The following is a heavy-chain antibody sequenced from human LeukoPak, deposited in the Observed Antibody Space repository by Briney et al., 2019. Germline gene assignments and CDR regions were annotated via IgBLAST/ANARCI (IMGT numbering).Heavy chain of an antibody. V-gene: IGHV4-30-2*01. J-gene: IGHJ4*02. D-gene: IGHD3-10*01. CDR2: ISHSGST. CDR1: GGSISSGGYS. Sequence: SETLSLTCAVSGGSISSGGYSCTWIRQPPGKGLEWIGYISHSGSTYYNTSLRSRVTISVDRSKNQFSLKLKSVTAADTAVYYCARYEDVLVRGLKDWGQGTLVTVSS. CDR3: ARYEDVLVRGLKD.